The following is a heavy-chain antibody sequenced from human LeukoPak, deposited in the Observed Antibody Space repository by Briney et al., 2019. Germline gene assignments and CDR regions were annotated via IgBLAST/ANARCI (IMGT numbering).Heavy chain of an antibody. CDR2: IYYSGST. D-gene: IGHD6-13*01. CDR1: GGSISSSNYY. V-gene: IGHV4-39*01. Sequence: SETLSLTCTVSGGSISSSNYYWGWLRQPPGKGLEWIGSIYYSGSTFYNPSLKSRVTMSVDTSKNQFSLNLSSVTAADTAVYYCARLIIAAAGPGRWFDPWGQGTLVTVSS. J-gene: IGHJ5*02. CDR3: ARLIIAAAGPGRWFDP.